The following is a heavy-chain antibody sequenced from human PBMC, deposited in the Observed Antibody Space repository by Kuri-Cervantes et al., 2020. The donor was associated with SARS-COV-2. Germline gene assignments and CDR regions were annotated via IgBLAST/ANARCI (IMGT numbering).Heavy chain of an antibody. D-gene: IGHD3-9*01. CDR1: GGSFSGYY. Sequence: ESLKISCAVYGGSFSGYYWSWIRQPPGKGLEWIGEINHSGSTNYNPSLESRVTISADTSKSQLSLKLRSVTAADTAVYYCARFDWGRVTWGQGTLVTVSS. CDR2: INHSGST. V-gene: IGHV4-34*01. CDR3: ARFDWGRVT. J-gene: IGHJ4*02.